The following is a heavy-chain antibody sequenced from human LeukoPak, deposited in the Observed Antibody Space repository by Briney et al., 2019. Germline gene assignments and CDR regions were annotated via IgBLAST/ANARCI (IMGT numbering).Heavy chain of an antibody. Sequence: GGSLRLSCAASGFTFSSYSMNWVRQAPGKGLEWVSSISSSSSYIYYADSVKGRCTISRDNAKNSLYLQMNSLRAEDTAVYYCARARGRGYYYGSGSSYYYCMDVWGQGTTVTVSS. J-gene: IGHJ6*02. V-gene: IGHV3-21*01. CDR1: GFTFSSYS. CDR2: ISSSSSYI. CDR3: ARARGRGYYYGSGSSYYYCMDV. D-gene: IGHD3-10*01.